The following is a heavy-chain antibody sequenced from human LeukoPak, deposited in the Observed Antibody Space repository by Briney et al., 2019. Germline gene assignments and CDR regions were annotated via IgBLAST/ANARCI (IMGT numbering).Heavy chain of an antibody. V-gene: IGHV4-59*08. CDR1: GGSISGYY. CDR3: ASRMTTVTTYAFDI. Sequence: SEALSLTCTVSGGSISGYYWSWIRQPPGKGLEWIGYIYYSGSTNYNPSLKSRVTISVDTSKNQFSLKLSSVTAADTAVYYCASRMTTVTTYAFDIWGQGTMVTVSS. CDR2: IYYSGST. J-gene: IGHJ3*02. D-gene: IGHD4-17*01.